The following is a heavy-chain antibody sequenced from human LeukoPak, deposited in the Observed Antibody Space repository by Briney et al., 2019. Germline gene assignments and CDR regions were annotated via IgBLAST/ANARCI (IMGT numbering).Heavy chain of an antibody. CDR3: ARDGLTGTTSSGKVY. CDR2: IWYDGSNK. J-gene: IGHJ4*02. D-gene: IGHD1-20*01. CDR1: GFTFSSYG. Sequence: GRSLRLSCAASGFTFSSYGMHWVRQAPGKGLEWVAVIWYDGSNKYYADSVKGRFTISRDNSKNTLYLQMNSLRAEDTAVYYCARDGLTGTTSSGKVYWGQGTLVTVSS. V-gene: IGHV3-33*01.